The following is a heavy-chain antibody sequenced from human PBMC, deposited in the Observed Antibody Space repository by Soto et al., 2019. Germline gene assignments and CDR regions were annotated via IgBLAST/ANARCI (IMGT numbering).Heavy chain of an antibody. CDR1: GGSIRGHY. D-gene: IGHD6-13*01. CDR3: ARGNIAAALVY. Sequence: QVQLQQWGAGLLKPSETLSLTCAVYGGSIRGHYWNWIRQPPGKGLEWIGEINHSGRTNYNPSLKSRVTISVDTSKNQFSLNLGSVTAADTAVYYCARGNIAAALVYWGQGTLVTVSS. CDR2: INHSGRT. J-gene: IGHJ4*02. V-gene: IGHV4-34*01.